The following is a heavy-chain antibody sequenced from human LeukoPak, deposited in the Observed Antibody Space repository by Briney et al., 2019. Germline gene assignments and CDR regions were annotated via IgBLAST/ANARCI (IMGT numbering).Heavy chain of an antibody. J-gene: IGHJ6*02. CDR2: ISSSGSTI. CDR3: ARDPRRGYYYYGMDV. V-gene: IGHV3-11*01. D-gene: IGHD3-10*01. Sequence: GGSLRLSCAASGFTFSDYHMSWIRQAPGKGLEWVSYISSSGSTIYYADSVKGRFTISRDNAKNSLYLQMNSLRAEDTAVYYCARDPRRGYYYYGMDVWGQGTTVTVSS. CDR1: GFTFSDYH.